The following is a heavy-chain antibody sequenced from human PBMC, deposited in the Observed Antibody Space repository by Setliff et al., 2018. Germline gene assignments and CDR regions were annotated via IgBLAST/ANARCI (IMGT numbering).Heavy chain of an antibody. CDR2: INTGGGSS. CDR1: GYSFTSHC. D-gene: IGHD3-16*01. CDR3: ARELRSPFWHIDF. Sequence: ASVKVSCKASGYSFTSHCMHWVRQAPGQGLEWMGIINTGGGSSSSTQKFEGRVTMTRDTSTNTVHMEVTSLRTEDTAVYYCARELRSPFWHIDFWGQGTLVTVSS. J-gene: IGHJ4*02. V-gene: IGHV1-46*01.